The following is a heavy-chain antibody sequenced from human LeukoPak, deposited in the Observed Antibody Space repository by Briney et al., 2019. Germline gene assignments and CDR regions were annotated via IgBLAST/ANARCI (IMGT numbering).Heavy chain of an antibody. V-gene: IGHV3-7*01. Sequence: GGSLRLSCVASGFAFSNYWMSWVRQAPGKGLEWVANIKEDGSEKYYVDSVKGRFTISRDNAKNSLYLQMNSLRAEDTAVYFCARDRWGYSYGGDWGQGTQVTVSS. CDR3: ARDRWGYSYGGD. J-gene: IGHJ4*02. CDR1: GFAFSNYW. D-gene: IGHD5-18*01. CDR2: IKEDGSEK.